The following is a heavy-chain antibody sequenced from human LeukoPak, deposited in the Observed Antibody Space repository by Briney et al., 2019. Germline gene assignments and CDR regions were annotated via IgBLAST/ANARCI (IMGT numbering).Heavy chain of an antibody. J-gene: IGHJ4*02. V-gene: IGHV3-11*01. Sequence: GGSLRLSCAASGFTFSDYYMSWIRQAPGKGLEWVSYISSSHTTIYYADSVKGRFISSRDNAKNSPYLQMDSLRAEDTAVYYCAPYCSSNRCYPHYFNYWGQGTLVTVSS. CDR2: ISSSHTTI. CDR3: APYCSSNRCYPHYFNY. CDR1: GFTFSDYY. D-gene: IGHD2-2*01.